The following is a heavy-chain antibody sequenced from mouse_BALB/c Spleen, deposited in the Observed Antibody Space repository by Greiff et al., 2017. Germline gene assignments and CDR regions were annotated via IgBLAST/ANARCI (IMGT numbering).Heavy chain of an antibody. Sequence: EVQLVESGPGLVKPSQSLSLTCSVTGYSITSGYYWNWIRQFPGNKLEWMGYISYDGSNNYNPSLKNRISITRDTSKNQFFLKLNSVTTEDTATYYCARDGPLYAMDYWGQGTSVTVSS. V-gene: IGHV3-6*02. J-gene: IGHJ4*01. CDR2: ISYDGSN. CDR3: ARDGPLYAMDY. CDR1: GYSITSGYY.